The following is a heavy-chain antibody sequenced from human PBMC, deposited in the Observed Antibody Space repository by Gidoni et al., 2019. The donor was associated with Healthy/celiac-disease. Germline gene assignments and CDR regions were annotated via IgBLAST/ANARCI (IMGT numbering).Heavy chain of an antibody. J-gene: IGHJ5*02. CDR3: ARGGGYCSGGSCYSAIPWFDP. D-gene: IGHD2-15*01. Sequence: QVQLQQWGAGLLKPSETLSLTCAVYGGSFSGYYWSWIRQPPGKGLEWIGEINHSGSTNYNPSLKSRVTISVDTSKNQFSLKLSSVTAADTAVYYCARGGGYCSGGSCYSAIPWFDPWGQGTLVTVSS. CDR2: INHSGST. V-gene: IGHV4-34*01. CDR1: GGSFSGYY.